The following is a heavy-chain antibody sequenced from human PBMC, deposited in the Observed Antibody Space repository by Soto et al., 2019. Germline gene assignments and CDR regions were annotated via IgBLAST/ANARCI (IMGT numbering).Heavy chain of an antibody. CDR3: AKSRGGRYFDWLSPEY. Sequence: QVQLVESGGGVVQPGRSLRLSCAASGFTFSNHAMHWVRQAPGKRLESVAGISFDGRNKDDIDSVKGRFIISRDNSKSTLYLQMNSMRAEDTAVYYCAKSRGGRYFDWLSPEYWGPGTLVTVSS. CDR1: GFTFSNHA. CDR2: ISFDGRNK. J-gene: IGHJ4*02. D-gene: IGHD3-9*01. V-gene: IGHV3-30*18.